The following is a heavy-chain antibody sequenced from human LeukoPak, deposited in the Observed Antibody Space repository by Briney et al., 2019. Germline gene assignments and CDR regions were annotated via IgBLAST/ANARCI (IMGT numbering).Heavy chain of an antibody. J-gene: IGHJ3*02. CDR2: IRSKTNSYAT. CDR1: GFTFSGSA. V-gene: IGHV3-73*01. D-gene: IGHD4-17*01. Sequence: GGSLRLSCAASGFTFSGSAMHWVRQPSRKGLEGVGRIRSKTNSYATAYAASVKGRFTISRDDSKNTAYLQMNSLKTEDTAVYYCTRSYGDYTVDAFDIWGQGTMVTVSS. CDR3: TRSYGDYTVDAFDI.